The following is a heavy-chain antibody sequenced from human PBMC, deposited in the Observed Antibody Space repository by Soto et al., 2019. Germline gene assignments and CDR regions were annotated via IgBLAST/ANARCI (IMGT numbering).Heavy chain of an antibody. V-gene: IGHV3-33*01. Sequence: GGSLRLSCAASGFTFSYYGMHWVRQAPGKGLEWGAVRXXXRXQXXXVXXXXGRFTISRDNSKNTLYLQLNSLRAEDTAIYYCVRDDDNAANALDYWGPGTLVTVSS. D-gene: IGHD6-25*01. CDR2: RXXXRXQX. CDR1: GFTFSYYG. CDR3: VRDDDNAANALDY. J-gene: IGHJ4*02.